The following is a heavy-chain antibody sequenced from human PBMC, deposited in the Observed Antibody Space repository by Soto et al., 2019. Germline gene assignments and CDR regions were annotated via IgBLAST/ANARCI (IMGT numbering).Heavy chain of an antibody. D-gene: IGHD3-9*01. CDR1: GYTFTSYY. J-gene: IGHJ4*02. CDR3: ARAKGGDDILTGYLTPFDY. CDR2: INPNSGGT. V-gene: IGHV1-2*02. Sequence: ASVKVSCKASGYTFTSYYMHWVRQAPGQGLEWMGWINPNSGGTNYAQKFQGRVTMTRGTSISTAYMELSRLRSGDTAVYYCARAKGGDDILTGYLTPFDYWGQGTLVTVSS.